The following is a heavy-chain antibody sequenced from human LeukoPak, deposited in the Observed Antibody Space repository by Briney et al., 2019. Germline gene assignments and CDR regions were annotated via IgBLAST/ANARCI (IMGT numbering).Heavy chain of an antibody. J-gene: IGHJ4*02. CDR2: ISYDGSNK. CDR3: ARDRYSSSSALLDY. CDR1: GFTFSSYA. D-gene: IGHD6-6*01. Sequence: GGSLRLSCAASGFTFSSYAMHWVRQAPGKGLEWVAVISYDGSNKYYADSVKGRFTISRDNSKNTLYLQMNSPRAEDTAVYYCARDRYSSSSALLDYWGQGTLVTVSS. V-gene: IGHV3-30*04.